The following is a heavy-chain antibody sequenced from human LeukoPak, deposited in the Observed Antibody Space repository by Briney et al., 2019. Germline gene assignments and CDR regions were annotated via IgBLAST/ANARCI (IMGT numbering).Heavy chain of an antibody. Sequence: GGSLRLSCAASGFTFSSYAMTWVRQAPGKGLEWVSTIGDSGSSTYYADSVKGRFTISRDNSKNTLYLQMNSLRAEDTAVYYCAKEASSGYLDYWGQGTLVTVSS. CDR1: GFTFSSYA. CDR2: IGDSGSST. V-gene: IGHV3-23*01. D-gene: IGHD3-22*01. CDR3: AKEASSGYLDY. J-gene: IGHJ4*02.